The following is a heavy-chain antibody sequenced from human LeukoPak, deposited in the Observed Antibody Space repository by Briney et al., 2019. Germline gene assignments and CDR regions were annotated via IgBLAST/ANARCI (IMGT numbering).Heavy chain of an antibody. J-gene: IGHJ6*02. Sequence: GGSLRLSCAASGFTFSGYAMSWVRQAPGKGLEWVSGISGSGGNTYYADSVKGRFTISRDNSKNTLYLQMNSLRAEDTAVYYCAKRFQLVEYYNGMDVWGQGTTVTVSS. CDR2: ISGSGGNT. D-gene: IGHD6-6*01. CDR1: GFTFSGYA. V-gene: IGHV3-23*01. CDR3: AKRFQLVEYYNGMDV.